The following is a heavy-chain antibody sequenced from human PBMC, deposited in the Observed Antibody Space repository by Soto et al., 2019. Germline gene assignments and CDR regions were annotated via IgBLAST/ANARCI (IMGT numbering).Heavy chain of an antibody. Sequence: QVQLVQSGAEVKKPGSSVKVSCKASGGTFSSYAISWVRQAPGQGLEWLGGIIPIFGTANYAQKFQGRVTTTADESTITAYRALSSLRSEDTAVYYCARAMEQLLYYYGMDVWVQGTTVTVSS. CDR3: ARAMEQLLYYYGMDV. V-gene: IGHV1-69*01. J-gene: IGHJ6*02. D-gene: IGHD2-2*01. CDR2: IIPIFGTA. CDR1: GGTFSSYA.